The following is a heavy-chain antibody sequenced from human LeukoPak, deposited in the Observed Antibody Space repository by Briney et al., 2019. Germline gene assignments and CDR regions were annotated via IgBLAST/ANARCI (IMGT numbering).Heavy chain of an antibody. V-gene: IGHV3-21*04. J-gene: IGHJ3*02. CDR1: GFTFSSYS. CDR3: ARGLMSPIRFLDVRDAFDI. Sequence: GGSLRLSCAASGFTFSSYSMNWVRQAPGKGLEWVSSISSSSSYIYYADSVKGRFTISRDNAKNSLYLQMNSLRAEDTAVYYCARGLMSPIRFLDVRDAFDIWGQGTMVTVSS. CDR2: ISSSSSYI. D-gene: IGHD3-3*01.